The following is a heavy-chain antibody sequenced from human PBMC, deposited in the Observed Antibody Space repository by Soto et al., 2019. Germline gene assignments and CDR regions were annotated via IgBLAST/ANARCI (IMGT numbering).Heavy chain of an antibody. CDR3: AHSPPTYYDFWSGYYTGWFDP. V-gene: IGHV2-5*02. D-gene: IGHD3-3*01. CDR2: IYWDDDK. CDR1: GFSLSTSGVG. J-gene: IGHJ5*02. Sequence: SGPTLVNPTQTLTLTCTFSGFSLSTSGVGVGWIRQPPGKALEWLALIYWDDDKRYSPSLKSRLTITKDTSKNQVVLTMTNMDPVDTVTYYCAHSPPTYYDFWSGYYTGWFDPWGQGTLVTVSS.